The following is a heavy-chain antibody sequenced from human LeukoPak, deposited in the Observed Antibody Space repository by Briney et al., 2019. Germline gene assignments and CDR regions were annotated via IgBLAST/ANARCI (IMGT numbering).Heavy chain of an antibody. CDR3: ARDFVPGSPDYFDF. V-gene: IGHV3-30*04. CDR1: QFSFSDYA. J-gene: IGHJ4*02. D-gene: IGHD3-10*01. Sequence: GGSLRLSCAASQFSFSDYAMHWVRQAPDKGLEWVAGISVDGSVKIYSDSVKGRFTIPRDNSRNTLYLEMNSLRADDTALYSCARDFVPGSPDYFDFWGQGTLLTVSS. CDR2: ISVDGSVK.